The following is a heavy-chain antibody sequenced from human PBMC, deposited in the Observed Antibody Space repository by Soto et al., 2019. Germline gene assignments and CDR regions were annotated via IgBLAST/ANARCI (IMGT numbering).Heavy chain of an antibody. CDR1: GYTFSNYR. CDR3: ARAFGSGSYQLD. Sequence: ASAKVASKTSGYTFSNYRIHWVRQAPGQGLEWMGWISAYNGNTNNAQKFQGRVTMTTDTSTSTAYMELRSLTADDTAVYYCARAFGSGSYQLDWGQETLVTVS. D-gene: IGHD3-10*01. CDR2: ISAYNGNT. J-gene: IGHJ4*02. V-gene: IGHV1-18*01.